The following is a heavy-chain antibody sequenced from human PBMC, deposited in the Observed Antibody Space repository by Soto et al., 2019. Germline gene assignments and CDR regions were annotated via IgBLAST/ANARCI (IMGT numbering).Heavy chain of an antibody. J-gene: IGHJ4*02. D-gene: IGHD2-2*01. CDR1: GYFFSSYT. CDR2: ITYDGSKQ. V-gene: IGHV3-30-3*01. Sequence: RGTLSLSCAASGYFFSSYTIPWGRLAPGKGQGRVGVITYDGSKQYYEDSVKDRFTIPRNNSSNMLFLQMNTLRPDDTAVYYFAIAPRRRQPQSDYRGQRTLVTRSS. CDR3: AIAPRRRQPQSDY.